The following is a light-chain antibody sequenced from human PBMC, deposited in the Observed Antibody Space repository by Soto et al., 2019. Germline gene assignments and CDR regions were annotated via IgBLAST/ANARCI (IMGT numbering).Light chain of an antibody. V-gene: IGLV2-14*01. CDR3: SSYTTTYTWM. CDR1: RSDVGYYDY. Sequence: QSVLTQPASVSGSPGQSITISCTGTRSDVGYYDYVSWYQQHLGKAPKLVIYDVSHRPSGVSNRFSGSKSGNTASLTISGLQAEDEGDYYCSSYTTTYTWMFGGGTKVTVL. CDR2: DVS. J-gene: IGLJ3*02.